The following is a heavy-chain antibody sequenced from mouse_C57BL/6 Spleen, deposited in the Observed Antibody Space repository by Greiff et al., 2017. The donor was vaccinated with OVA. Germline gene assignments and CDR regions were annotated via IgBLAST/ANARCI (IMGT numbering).Heavy chain of an antibody. V-gene: IGHV5-17*01. CDR3: ARAVYDYVWFAY. CDR2: ISSGSSTI. D-gene: IGHD2-4*01. J-gene: IGHJ3*01. Sequence: DVQLQESGGGLVKPGGSLKLSCAASGFTFSDYGMHWVRQAPEKGLEWVAYISSGSSTIYYADTLKGRFTISRDNAKNTLFLQMTSLRSEDTARYYCARAVYDYVWFAYWGQGTLVTVSA. CDR1: GFTFSDYG.